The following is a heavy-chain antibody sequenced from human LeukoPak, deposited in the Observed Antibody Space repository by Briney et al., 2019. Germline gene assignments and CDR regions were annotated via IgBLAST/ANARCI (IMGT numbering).Heavy chain of an antibody. V-gene: IGHV3-48*01. J-gene: IGHJ5*02. Sequence: GGSLRLSCAASGFTFSSYEMNWVRQAPGKGLEWVSYISSSSSTIYYADSVKGRFTISRDNAKNSLYLQMNSLRAEDTAVYYCARVTRSPFGWFDPWGQGTLVTVSS. CDR2: ISSSSSTI. CDR1: GFTFSSYE. CDR3: ARVTRSPFGWFDP. D-gene: IGHD4-17*01.